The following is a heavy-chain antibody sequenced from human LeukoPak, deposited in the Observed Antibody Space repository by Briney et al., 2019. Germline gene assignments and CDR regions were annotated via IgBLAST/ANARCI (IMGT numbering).Heavy chain of an antibody. CDR2: INHSGSA. V-gene: IGHV4-34*01. D-gene: IGHD4-11*01. CDR3: ARRTTVTIPFGY. J-gene: IGHJ4*02. Sequence: SETLSLTCAVYGGSFNDYYWGWIRRPPGKGLEWLGEINHSGSANYNPSLKSRVTISVDTSKNQFSLKVSSVTAADTAVYYCARRTTVTIPFGYWGQGTLVTVSS. CDR1: GGSFNDYY.